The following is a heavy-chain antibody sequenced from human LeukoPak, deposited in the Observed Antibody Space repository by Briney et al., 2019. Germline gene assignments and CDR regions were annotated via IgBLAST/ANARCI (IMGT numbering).Heavy chain of an antibody. CDR3: ARDWRYCSVGSCSYYFDY. Sequence: SETLSLTCSVSGVSISSHYWSWIRQPAGEGLEWLGRIYASGSTNYNPSLNSRVTISVDKSKNHLSLNLSSVTAADTAFYYCARDWRYCSVGSCSYYFDYWGQGALVTVSS. V-gene: IGHV4-4*07. CDR1: GVSISSHY. J-gene: IGHJ4*02. D-gene: IGHD2-15*01. CDR2: IYASGST.